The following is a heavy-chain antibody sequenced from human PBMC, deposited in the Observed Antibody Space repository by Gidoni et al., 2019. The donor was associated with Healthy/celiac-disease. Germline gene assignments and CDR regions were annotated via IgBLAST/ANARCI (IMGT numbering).Heavy chain of an antibody. CDR2: IRGSGGST. J-gene: IGHJ4*02. V-gene: IGHV3-23*01. CDR1: GFTVSSYA. CDR3: ATYGDRGD. Sequence: EVQLLESGGGLVQPGGSLMLSCAASGFTVSSYARSGVRQAPGKGLEWVAAIRGSGGSTYYADSVKGRFTISRDNSKNTLYRQMNSLRAEDTAVYYWATYGDRGDWGQGTLVTVSS. D-gene: IGHD4-17*01.